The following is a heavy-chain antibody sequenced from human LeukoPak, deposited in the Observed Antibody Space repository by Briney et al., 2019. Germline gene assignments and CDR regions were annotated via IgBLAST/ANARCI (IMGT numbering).Heavy chain of an antibody. V-gene: IGHV4-4*07. CDR3: AGAGVVIPIPNWYFDL. D-gene: IGHD3-3*01. CDR2: IYTSGST. J-gene: IGHJ2*01. Sequence: SETLSLTCTVSGGSISSYYWSWIRQPAGKGLEWIGRIYTSGSTNYNPSLKSRVTISVDKSKNQFSLKLSSVTAADTAVYYCAGAGVVIPIPNWYFDLWGRGTLVTVSS. CDR1: GGSISSYY.